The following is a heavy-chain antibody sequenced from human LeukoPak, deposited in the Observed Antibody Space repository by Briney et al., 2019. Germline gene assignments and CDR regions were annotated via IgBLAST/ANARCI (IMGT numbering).Heavy chain of an antibody. CDR3: ATGLGYSGYDLIDY. J-gene: IGHJ4*02. V-gene: IGHV1-8*01. CDR1: GYTFTSYD. D-gene: IGHD5-12*01. Sequence: ASVKVSCKASGYTFTSYDINWVRQATGQGLEWMGWMNPNSGNTGYAQKFQGRVTMTRNTSISTAYMELSSLRSEDTAVYYCATGLGYSGYDLIDYWGQGTLVTVSS. CDR2: MNPNSGNT.